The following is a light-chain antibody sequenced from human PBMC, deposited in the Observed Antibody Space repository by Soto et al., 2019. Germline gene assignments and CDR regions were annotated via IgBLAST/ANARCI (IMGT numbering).Light chain of an antibody. CDR3: ATWEDSLSGGEV. J-gene: IGLJ2*01. CDR1: NSSIGTNY. Sequence: QSVLTQPPSASGTPGQRVTISCSGSNSSIGTNYVYWYQQLPGTAPKLLIYRSNQRPSGVPDRFSGSKSGTSASLAISGRRSEDEADYYCATWEDSLSGGEVFGGGTKLTVL. V-gene: IGLV1-47*01. CDR2: RSN.